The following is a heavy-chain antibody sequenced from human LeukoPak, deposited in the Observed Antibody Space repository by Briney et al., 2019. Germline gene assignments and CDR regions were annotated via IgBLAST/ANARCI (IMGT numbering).Heavy chain of an antibody. CDR3: PRSGSKDEFDH. CDR2: INQSGST. D-gene: IGHD3-10*01. Sequence: SGTLSLTCAVYGGSFIGDYWSWSRQPPGKGLECRGEINQSGSTNYNPSLTSRVTISLDTSKNRFSLKLRSVTAADKAVYYCPRSGSKDEFDHWGQGTLVTVSS. V-gene: IGHV4-34*01. CDR1: GGSFIGDY. J-gene: IGHJ5*02.